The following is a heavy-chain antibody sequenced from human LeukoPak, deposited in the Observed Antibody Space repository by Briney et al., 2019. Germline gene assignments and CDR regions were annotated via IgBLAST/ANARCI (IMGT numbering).Heavy chain of an antibody. D-gene: IGHD2-2*01. CDR1: GGSISSYY. J-gene: IGHJ1*01. CDR2: IYYSGST. CDR3: ASGGVVVPAAPRVRYFQH. V-gene: IGHV4-59*12. Sequence: PSETLSLTCTVSGGSISSYYWSWIRQPPGKGLEWIGYIYYSGSTNYNPSLKSRVTISVDTSKNQFSLKLSSVTAADTAVYYCASGGVVVPAAPRVRYFQHWGQGTLVTVSS.